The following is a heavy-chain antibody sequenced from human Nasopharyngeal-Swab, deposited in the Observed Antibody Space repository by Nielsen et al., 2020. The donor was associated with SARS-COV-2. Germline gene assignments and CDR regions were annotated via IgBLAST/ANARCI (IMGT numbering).Heavy chain of an antibody. J-gene: IGHJ4*02. CDR2: IYYSGST. CDR1: GGSISSSSYY. D-gene: IGHD1-26*01. V-gene: IGHV4-39*01. CDR3: ARFYQVGYYFDY. Sequence: SETLSLTCTVSGGSISSSSYYWGWIRQPPGKGLEWIGSIYYSGSTYYNPSLKSRVTISADTSKNQFSLKLSSVTAADTAVYYCARFYQVGYYFDYWGQGTLVTVSS.